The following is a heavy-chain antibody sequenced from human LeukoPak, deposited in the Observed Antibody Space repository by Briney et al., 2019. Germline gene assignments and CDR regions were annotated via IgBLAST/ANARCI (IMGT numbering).Heavy chain of an antibody. Sequence: ASVKVSCKASGYTFTSYGISWVRQAPGQGLEWMEWISVFNDNTNYAQKLQGRVTMTTDTSTSTAYMELRSLRSDDTAVYYCARGVKNYDFWSGYYLDYWGQGTLVTVSS. CDR3: ARGVKNYDFWSGYYLDY. CDR1: GYTFTSYG. V-gene: IGHV1-18*01. CDR2: ISVFNDNT. D-gene: IGHD3-3*01. J-gene: IGHJ4*02.